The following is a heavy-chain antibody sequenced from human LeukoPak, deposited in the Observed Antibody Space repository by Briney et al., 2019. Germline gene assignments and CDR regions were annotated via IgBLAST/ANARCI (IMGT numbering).Heavy chain of an antibody. V-gene: IGHV1-2*02. CDR2: INPNSGGT. J-gene: IGHJ4*02. CDR3: ARDDNYDFWSGYGYLDY. D-gene: IGHD3-3*01. CDR1: GYTFTGYY. Sequence: ASVTVSCKASGYTFTGYYMHWVRQAPGQGLDWMGWINPNSGGTNYEQKFQGRVTMTRETSISTAYMELSRLRSDDTAVYYCARDDNYDFWSGYGYLDYWGQGTLVTVSS.